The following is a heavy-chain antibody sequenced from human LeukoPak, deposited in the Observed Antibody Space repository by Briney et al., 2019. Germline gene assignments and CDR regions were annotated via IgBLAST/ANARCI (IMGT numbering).Heavy chain of an antibody. J-gene: IGHJ6*03. CDR1: GYTFTSYY. CDR3: ARNGSPYYYYMDV. V-gene: IGHV1-46*01. Sequence: ASVKVSCKASGYTFTSYYMHWVRQAPGQGLEWMGIINPSDGSTNYAQKFQGRVTMTRDTSTSTVYMELSSLKSEDTAVYYCARNGSPYYYYMDVWGKGTTVTVSS. D-gene: IGHD3-10*01. CDR2: INPSDGST.